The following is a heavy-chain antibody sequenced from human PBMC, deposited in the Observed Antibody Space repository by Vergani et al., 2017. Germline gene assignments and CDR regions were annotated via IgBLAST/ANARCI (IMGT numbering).Heavy chain of an antibody. J-gene: IGHJ6*02. CDR3: ARDYYGSGSYYKANYYYYGMDV. CDR1: GFTSSSYA. V-gene: IGHV3-30-3*01. CDR2: ISCDGSNK. Sequence: QVQLVESGGGVVQPGRSLRLSCAASGFTSSSYAMHWVRQAPGKGLEWVAVISCDGSNKYYSDSVKGRFTISRDNSKNTLYLQMNSLRAEDTAVYYCARDYYGSGSYYKANYYYYGMDVWGQGTTVTVSS. D-gene: IGHD3-10*01.